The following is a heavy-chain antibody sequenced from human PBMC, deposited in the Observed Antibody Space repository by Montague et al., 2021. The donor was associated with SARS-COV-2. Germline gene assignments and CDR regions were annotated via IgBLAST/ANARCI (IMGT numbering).Heavy chain of an antibody. CDR2: IYTSGST. Sequence: TLSLTCTVSGGSISSGSYYWSWIRQPAGKGLEWIGRIYTSGSTNYNPSLKSRVTISVDTSKNQFSLKLSSVTAADTAVYYCARDLAPYYGSGGCYNPIDAFDIWGQGTMVTVSS. V-gene: IGHV4-61*02. J-gene: IGHJ3*02. CDR3: ARDLAPYYGSGGCYNPIDAFDI. CDR1: GGSISSGSYY. D-gene: IGHD3-10*01.